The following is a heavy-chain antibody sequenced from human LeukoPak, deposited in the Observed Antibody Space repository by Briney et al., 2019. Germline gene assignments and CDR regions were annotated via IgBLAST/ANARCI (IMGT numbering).Heavy chain of an antibody. CDR3: ARDEGAFDI. J-gene: IGHJ3*02. V-gene: IGHV3-30*04. CDR2: ISNDGSNK. Sequence: PGRSLRLSCAASGFTFSSYAMHWVRQAPGKGLEWVAVISNDGSNKYYADSVKGRFTISRDNSKNTLYLQMNSLRAEDTAVYYCARDEGAFDIWGQGTMVTVSS. CDR1: GFTFSSYA.